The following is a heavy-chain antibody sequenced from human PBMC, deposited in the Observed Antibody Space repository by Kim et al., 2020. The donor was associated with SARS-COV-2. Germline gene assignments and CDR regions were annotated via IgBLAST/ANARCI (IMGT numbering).Heavy chain of an antibody. CDR2: I. CDR3: GRSNKGFDY. V-gene: IGHV3-11*04. D-gene: IGHD4-4*01. Sequence: INYADSVKGRFTTSRDNVKNSLYLQMDSLRAEDTAVYFCGRSNKGFDYCGQGTLVTVSS. J-gene: IGHJ4*02.